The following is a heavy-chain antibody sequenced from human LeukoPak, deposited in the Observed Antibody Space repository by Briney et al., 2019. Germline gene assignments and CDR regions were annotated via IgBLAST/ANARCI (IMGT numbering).Heavy chain of an antibody. Sequence: SETLSLTYAVYGGSFSDYYWSWIRQPPGKGLEWIGEINHSGSTNYNPSLKSRVTIPLDTSKNHFSLKLSSLTAADTAVYYCARRVRGVNDAFDIWGQGTMVTVSS. J-gene: IGHJ3*02. CDR2: INHSGST. V-gene: IGHV4-34*01. CDR3: ARRVRGVNDAFDI. D-gene: IGHD3-10*01. CDR1: GGSFSDYY.